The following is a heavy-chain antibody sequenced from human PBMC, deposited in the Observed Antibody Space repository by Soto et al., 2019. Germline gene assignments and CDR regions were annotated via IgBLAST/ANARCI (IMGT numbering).Heavy chain of an antibody. J-gene: IGHJ4*02. V-gene: IGHV3-23*01. CDR3: ARPARECSSPGCAN. CDR2: ISGSGGST. Sequence: EVQLLESGGGLVQPGGSLRLSCAASGFTFSSYAMSWVRQAPGKGLEWVSAISGSGGSTYYADSVKGRFTISRDNSKNTLYLQMTSLRAEDTAVYYCARPARECSSPGCANWGQGTLVTVSS. D-gene: IGHD2-2*01. CDR1: GFTFSSYA.